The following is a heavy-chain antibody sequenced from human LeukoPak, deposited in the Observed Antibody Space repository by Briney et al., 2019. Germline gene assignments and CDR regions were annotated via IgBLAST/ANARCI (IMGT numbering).Heavy chain of an antibody. CDR3: AREFRKIQLSFDY. J-gene: IGHJ4*02. D-gene: IGHD5-18*01. CDR2: ISYDGSNK. V-gene: IGHV3-30-3*01. Sequence: GGSLRLSCAASGFTFSSYAMHWVRQAPGKGLEWVAVISYDGSNKYYAESVKGRFTISRDNSKNTLYLQMNSLRAEDTAVYYCAREFRKIQLSFDYWGQGTLVTVSS. CDR1: GFTFSSYA.